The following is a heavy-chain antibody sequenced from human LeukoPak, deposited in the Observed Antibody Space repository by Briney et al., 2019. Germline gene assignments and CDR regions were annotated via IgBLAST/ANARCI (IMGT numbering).Heavy chain of an antibody. D-gene: IGHD6-6*01. CDR3: ARLEYSSSVYFDY. V-gene: IGHV4-30-2*05. J-gene: IGHJ4*02. CDR2: IYHSGST. Sequence: SQTLSLTCTVSGGSISSGGYYWSWIRQPPGKGLEWIGYIYHSGSTYYNPSLKSRVTISVDTSKNQFSLKLSSVTAADTAVYYCARLEYSSSVYFDYWGQGTLVTVSS. CDR1: GGSISSGGYY.